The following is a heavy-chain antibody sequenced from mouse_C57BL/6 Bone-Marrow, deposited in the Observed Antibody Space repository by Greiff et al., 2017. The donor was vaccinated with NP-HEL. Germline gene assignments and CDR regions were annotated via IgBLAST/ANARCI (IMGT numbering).Heavy chain of an antibody. CDR2: ICWDDAK. Sequence: QVTLKVSGPGLLQPSPTLSLTCSFSGFSLSTFGMGVVWIRQPSGLGLEWLAHICWDDAKYYNPALKSRLTISNDTSNTQFFLQIPLVDTADTATFYWARIKGGESPGYFDYWGQGTTLTVPS. J-gene: IGHJ2*01. CDR1: GFSLSTFGMG. D-gene: IGHD3-1*01. CDR3: ARIKGGESPGYFDY. V-gene: IGHV8-8*01.